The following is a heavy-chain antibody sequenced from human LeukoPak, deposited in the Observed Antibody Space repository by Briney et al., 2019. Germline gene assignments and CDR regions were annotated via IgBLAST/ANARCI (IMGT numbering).Heavy chain of an antibody. V-gene: IGHV1-24*01. CDR3: AAGRPYSLLDY. J-gene: IGHJ4*02. Sequence: ASVKLSCTVSGSSLTELSLYWGRQARGKGLEWMGGFDVIDAKTFYAKKYQGRVTMTEDSSTDTAYMELSSLRSDDTAFYYCAAGRPYSLLDYWGQGTLLTVSS. CDR2: FDVIDAKT. D-gene: IGHD5-18*01. CDR1: GSSLTELS.